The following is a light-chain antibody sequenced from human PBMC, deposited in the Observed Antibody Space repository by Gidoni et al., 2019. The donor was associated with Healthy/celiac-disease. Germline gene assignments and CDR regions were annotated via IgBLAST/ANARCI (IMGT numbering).Light chain of an antibody. CDR1: SSDVGSYNL. CDR2: EVS. V-gene: IGLV2-23*02. Sequence: QSALTQHASVSGSPGQSITIPCTGTSSDVGSYNLVSWYQQHPGKAPKLMIYEVSKRPSGVSNRFSGSKSGNTASLTISGLQAEDEADYYCCSYAGSSTVVFGGGTKLTVL. CDR3: CSYAGSSTVV. J-gene: IGLJ2*01.